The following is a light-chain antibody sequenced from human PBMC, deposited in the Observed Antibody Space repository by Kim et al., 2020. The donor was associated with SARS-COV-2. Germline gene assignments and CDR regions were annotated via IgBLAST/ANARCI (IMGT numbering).Light chain of an antibody. CDR3: AAWDDSLSGHWV. V-gene: IGLV1-47*01. Sequence: RVTISCSGISSNIGSNYVSWYQQLPGTAPKLLISRNNQRPSGVPDRFSGSKSGTSASLAISGLRSEDEADYYCAAWDDSLSGHWVFGGGTQLTVL. CDR1: SSNIGSNY. J-gene: IGLJ3*02. CDR2: RNN.